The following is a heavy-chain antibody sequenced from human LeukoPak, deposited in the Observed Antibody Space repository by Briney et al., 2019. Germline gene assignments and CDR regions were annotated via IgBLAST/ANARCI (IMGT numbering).Heavy chain of an antibody. Sequence: PSETLSLTCAVYGGSFSGCYWRWIRQPPGKGLEWIGEINHSGSTNYNPSLKSRVTISVDTSKNQFSLKLSSVTAADTAVYYCARGVAGTTFLSDYWGQGTLVTVSS. CDR2: INHSGST. CDR1: GGSFSGCY. V-gene: IGHV4-34*01. CDR3: ARGVAGTTFLSDY. D-gene: IGHD1-7*01. J-gene: IGHJ4*02.